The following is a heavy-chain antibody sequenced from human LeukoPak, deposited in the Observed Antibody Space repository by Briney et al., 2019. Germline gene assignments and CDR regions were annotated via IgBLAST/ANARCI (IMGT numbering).Heavy chain of an antibody. D-gene: IGHD1-26*01. V-gene: IGHV3-33*06. J-gene: IGHJ4*02. Sequence: GGSLRLSCAASGFTFSSYGMHWVRQAPGKGLEWVAVIWYDGSNKYYADSVKGRFTISRDNSKNTLYLQMNSLRAEDTAVYCCAKDLTTPWGSYEFVLHYWGQGTLVTVSS. CDR3: AKDLTTPWGSYEFVLHY. CDR1: GFTFSSYG. CDR2: IWYDGSNK.